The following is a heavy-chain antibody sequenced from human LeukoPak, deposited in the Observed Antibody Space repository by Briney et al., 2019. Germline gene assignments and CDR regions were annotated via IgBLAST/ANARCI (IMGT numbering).Heavy chain of an antibody. V-gene: IGHV3-15*01. Sequence: GGSLRLSCAASLFSFTIAWMSCARQAPGMGLEWVGRIKSETDGGATDYPAPVKGRFTISRDDSKATLYLQMNSLKTEDTGVYYCTEEGRYRSGGYGGYGVWGQGTMVTVSS. D-gene: IGHD6-19*01. CDR1: LFSFTIAW. CDR3: TEEGRYRSGGYGGYGV. J-gene: IGHJ3*01. CDR2: IKSETDGGAT.